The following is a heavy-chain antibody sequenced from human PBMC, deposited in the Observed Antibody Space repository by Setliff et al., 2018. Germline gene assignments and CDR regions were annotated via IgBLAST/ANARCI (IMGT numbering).Heavy chain of an antibody. Sequence: PSETLSLTCTVSGGSISSGGYYWSWIRQPAGKGLEWIGHIYTSGSTNYNPSLKSRVTISVDTSKNQFSLKLSSVTAADTAVYYCAREQSNYDFWSGYYGSYYYYMDVWGKGTTVTVSS. J-gene: IGHJ6*03. CDR3: AREQSNYDFWSGYYGSYYYYMDV. V-gene: IGHV4-61*09. CDR1: GGSISSGGYY. D-gene: IGHD3-3*01. CDR2: IYTSGST.